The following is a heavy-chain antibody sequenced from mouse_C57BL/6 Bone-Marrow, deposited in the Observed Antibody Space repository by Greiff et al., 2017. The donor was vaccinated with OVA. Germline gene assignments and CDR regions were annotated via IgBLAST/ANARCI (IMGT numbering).Heavy chain of an antibody. CDR3: ARDADYGSSYAMDY. D-gene: IGHD1-1*01. J-gene: IGHJ4*01. CDR1: GFTFSDFY. Sequence: EVKLVESGGGLVQSGRSLRLSCATSGFTFSDFYMEWVRQAPGKGLEWIAASRNKANDYTTEYSASVKGRFIVSRDTSQSILYLQMNALRAEDTAIYYCARDADYGSSYAMDYWGQGTSVTVSS. V-gene: IGHV7-1*01. CDR2: SRNKANDYTT.